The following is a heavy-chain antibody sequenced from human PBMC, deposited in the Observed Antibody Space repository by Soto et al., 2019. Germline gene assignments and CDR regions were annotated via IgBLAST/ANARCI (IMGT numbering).Heavy chain of an antibody. V-gene: IGHV3-21*01. Sequence: EVQLVESGGGLVKPGGSLRLSCAASGFTFSSYSMNWVRQAAGKGLEWVSSISSSSSYIYYADSVKGRFTISRDNAKNSLDLQMNSLRAEDTAVYYCARDIATGHFDWLTFDYWGQGTLVTVSS. D-gene: IGHD3-9*01. CDR2: ISSSSSYI. CDR1: GFTFSSYS. CDR3: ARDIATGHFDWLTFDY. J-gene: IGHJ4*02.